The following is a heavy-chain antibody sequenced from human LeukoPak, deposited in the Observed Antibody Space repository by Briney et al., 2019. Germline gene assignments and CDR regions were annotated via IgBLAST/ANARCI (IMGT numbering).Heavy chain of an antibody. CDR1: GGSFSGYY. CDR2: INHSGST. D-gene: IGHD6-19*01. Sequence: PSETLSLTCAVYGGSFSGYYWSWIRQPPGKGLEWIGEINHSGSTNYNPSLKSRVTISVDTSKNQFSLKLSSVTAADTAVYYCARAAVAGTGLLWGQGTLVTVSS. V-gene: IGHV4-34*01. CDR3: ARAAVAGTGLL. J-gene: IGHJ4*02.